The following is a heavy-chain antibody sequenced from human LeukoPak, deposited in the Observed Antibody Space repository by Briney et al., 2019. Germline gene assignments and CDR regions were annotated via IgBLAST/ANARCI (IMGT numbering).Heavy chain of an antibody. Sequence: GGSLRLSCVASGFTFSRFWMIWVRQAPGKGLEWVANIKQDGSEKYYVDSVKGRFTISRDNAKNSLYLQMNSLRAEDTAVYYCARGSLSGYSYGYLLGFDPWGQGTLVTVSS. CDR2: IKQDGSEK. CDR3: ARGSLSGYSYGYLLGFDP. J-gene: IGHJ5*02. V-gene: IGHV3-7*01. CDR1: GFTFSRFW. D-gene: IGHD5-18*01.